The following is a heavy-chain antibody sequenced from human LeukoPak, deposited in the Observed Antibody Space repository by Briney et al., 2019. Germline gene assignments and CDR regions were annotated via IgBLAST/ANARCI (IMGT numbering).Heavy chain of an antibody. Sequence: GGSLRLSCTASGFIFSSYWMHWVRQAPGKGLMWVSRIHSDGSSTSYADSVKGRFTISRDNAKNTLYLQMNSLRAEDTAVYYCARAAPTYYFDSSGYYFAYWGQGTLVTVSS. J-gene: IGHJ4*02. CDR2: IHSDGSST. CDR3: ARAAPTYYFDSSGYYFAY. D-gene: IGHD3-22*01. CDR1: GFIFSSYW. V-gene: IGHV3-74*01.